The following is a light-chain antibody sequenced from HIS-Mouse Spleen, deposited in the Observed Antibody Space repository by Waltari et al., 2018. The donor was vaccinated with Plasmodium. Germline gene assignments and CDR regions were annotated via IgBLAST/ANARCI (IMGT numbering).Light chain of an antibody. J-gene: IGLJ2*01. V-gene: IGLV2-14*03. CDR2: DVS. Sequence: QSAPTQPASVSGSPGHSITISCTGTSSDAGGYNYVSWYQQHPGKAPKLMIYDVSNRPSGVSNRFSGSKSGNTASLTISGLQAEDEADYYCSSYTSSSTVVFGGGTKLTVL. CDR3: SSYTSSSTVV. CDR1: SSDAGGYNY.